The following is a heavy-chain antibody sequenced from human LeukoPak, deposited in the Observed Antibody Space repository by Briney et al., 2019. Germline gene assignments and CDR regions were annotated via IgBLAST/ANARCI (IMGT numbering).Heavy chain of an antibody. Sequence: EAGGSLRLSCAASGFTFSGYGMHWVRQAPGKGLEWVSSISSSSSYIYYADSVKGRFTISRDNAKNSLYLQMNSLRAEDTAIYYCARDGQWLEGGYWGQGTLVTVSS. J-gene: IGHJ4*02. CDR2: ISSSSSYI. D-gene: IGHD6-19*01. V-gene: IGHV3-21*01. CDR3: ARDGQWLEGGY. CDR1: GFTFSGYG.